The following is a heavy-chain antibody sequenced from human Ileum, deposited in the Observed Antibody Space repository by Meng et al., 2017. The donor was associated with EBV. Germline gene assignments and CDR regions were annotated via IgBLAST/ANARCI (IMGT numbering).Heavy chain of an antibody. V-gene: IGHV4-34*02. D-gene: IGHD5-18*01. J-gene: IGHJ5*02. CDR1: GGSFNAYY. CDR2: IFHSGHT. Sequence: QGQFEQRGSGLLKPSETLSLTCDVSGGSFNAYYWTWIRQSPGGGLEWIGEIFHSGHTNYNPSLESRVSMSVATSKKQFSLLLSSVTAADSGLYFCARGREYTGQLDLWGLGTVVTVSS. CDR3: ARGREYTGQLDL.